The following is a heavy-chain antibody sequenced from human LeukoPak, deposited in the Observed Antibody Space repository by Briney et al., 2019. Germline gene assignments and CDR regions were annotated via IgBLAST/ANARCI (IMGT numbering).Heavy chain of an antibody. CDR2: LYYGGTN. J-gene: IGHJ6*02. Sequence: SETLSLTCTVSGGSINTSGFYWAWIRRPPGKGLEWIGSLYYGGTNYYNPSLKSRVTVSGDTSKNQFSLKLSSVTAADTAVYYCARDDLGSSWREEDDYYYYGMDVWGQGTTVTVSS. CDR1: GGSINTSGFY. V-gene: IGHV4-39*07. D-gene: IGHD6-13*01. CDR3: ARDDLGSSWREEDDYYYYGMDV.